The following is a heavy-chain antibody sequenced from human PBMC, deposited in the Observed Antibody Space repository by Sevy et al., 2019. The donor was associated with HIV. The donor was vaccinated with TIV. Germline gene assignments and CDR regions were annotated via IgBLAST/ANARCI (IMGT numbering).Heavy chain of an antibody. V-gene: IGHV3-23*01. Sequence: GGSLRLTCAASGFTFSRNAMSWVRRAPGKGLEWASGLTGSGGSTDYADSVKGRFTISRDNSKNTLYLQMNSLRVEDTAVYYCAKVGYCTSTSCYSIYYGMDVWDQGTTVTVSS. CDR1: GFTFSRNA. CDR3: AKVGYCTSTSCYSIYYGMDV. J-gene: IGHJ6*02. CDR2: LTGSGGST. D-gene: IGHD2-2*02.